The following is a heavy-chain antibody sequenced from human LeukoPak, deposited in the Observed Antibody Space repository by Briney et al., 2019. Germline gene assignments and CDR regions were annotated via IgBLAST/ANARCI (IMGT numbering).Heavy chain of an antibody. CDR1: GGSLSSSSYY. J-gene: IGHJ1*01. V-gene: IGHV4-39*01. D-gene: IGHD3-22*01. Sequence: SETLSLTCSVSGGSLSSSSYYWGWIRQAPGRGLEWIGNIYYSVSTYYSPSLKSRVTISLDTSKNQFSLKLNSVTAADTAVYYCARQFYESRSPHAKYFQQWGQGPLVTVSS. CDR2: IYYSVST. CDR3: ARQFYESRSPHAKYFQQ.